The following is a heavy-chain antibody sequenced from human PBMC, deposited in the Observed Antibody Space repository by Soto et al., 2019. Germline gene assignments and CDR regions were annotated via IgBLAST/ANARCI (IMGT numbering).Heavy chain of an antibody. CDR2: ISAYNGNT. V-gene: IGHV1-18*01. D-gene: IGHD6-19*01. Sequence: ASVKVSCKASGYTFTSYGISWVRQAPGQGLEWMGWISAYNGNTNYAQKLQGRVTMTTDTSTSTAYMELRSLRSDDTAVYYCARDPPVKNSSGWPVYYYYMDVWGKGTTVTVSS. CDR1: GYTFTSYG. CDR3: ARDPPVKNSSGWPVYYYYMDV. J-gene: IGHJ6*03.